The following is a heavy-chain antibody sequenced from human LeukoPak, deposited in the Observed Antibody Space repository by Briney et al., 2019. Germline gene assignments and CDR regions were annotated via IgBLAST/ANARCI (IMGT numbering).Heavy chain of an antibody. J-gene: IGHJ3*02. CDR3: ARGRLGLRAFDI. D-gene: IGHD5/OR15-5a*01. CDR2: INHSGST. V-gene: IGHV4-34*01. CDR1: GGSFSGYY. Sequence: SETLSLTCTVSGGSFSGYYWSWIRQPPGKGLEWIGEINHSGSTNYNPSLKSRVTISVDTSKNQFSLKLSSVTAADTAVYYCARGRLGLRAFDIWGQGTMVTVSS.